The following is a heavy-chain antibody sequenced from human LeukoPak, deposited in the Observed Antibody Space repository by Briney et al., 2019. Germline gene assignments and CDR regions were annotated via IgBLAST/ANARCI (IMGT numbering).Heavy chain of an antibody. CDR3: ARDLDYGEKSEDY. D-gene: IGHD4/OR15-4a*01. V-gene: IGHV1-46*01. CDR1: GFTFINYY. CDR2: INLSGGST. J-gene: IGHJ4*02. Sequence: ASVTDSCKASGFTFINYYMHWVRQAPGHGLEWLGIINLSGGSTHYPQKFQDRVTMTRDTSTSTVYMELSSLRSEDTAVYYCARDLDYGEKSEDYWVRGTMVSVSS.